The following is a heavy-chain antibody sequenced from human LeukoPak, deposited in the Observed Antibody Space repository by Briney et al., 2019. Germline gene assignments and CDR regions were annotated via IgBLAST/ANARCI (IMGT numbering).Heavy chain of an antibody. CDR1: GFTFSSYA. CDR2: ISGSGGST. CDR3: AKDGYDSSGYYTTPFDY. D-gene: IGHD3-22*01. V-gene: IGHV3-23*01. Sequence: TGGSLRLSCGASGFTFSSYAMSWVRQAPGKGLEWVSAISGSGGSTYYADSVKGRFTISRDNSKNTLYLQMNSLRAEDTAVYYCAKDGYDSSGYYTTPFDYWGQGTLVTVSS. J-gene: IGHJ4*02.